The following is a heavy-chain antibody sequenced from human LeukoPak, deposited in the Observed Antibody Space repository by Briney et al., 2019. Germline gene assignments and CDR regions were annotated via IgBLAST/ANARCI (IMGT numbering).Heavy chain of an antibody. Sequence: GGSLRLSCAASGFTYSNAWMSWVRQAPGKGLEWVGRIKSKTDGGTTDYAAPVKGRFTISRDDSKNTLYLQMNSLKTEDTAVYYCPTADDAYYYYYGMDVWGKGTTVTVSS. CDR2: IKSKTDGGTT. J-gene: IGHJ6*04. CDR3: PTADDAYYYYYGMDV. CDR1: GFTYSNAW. D-gene: IGHD1-1*01. V-gene: IGHV3-15*01.